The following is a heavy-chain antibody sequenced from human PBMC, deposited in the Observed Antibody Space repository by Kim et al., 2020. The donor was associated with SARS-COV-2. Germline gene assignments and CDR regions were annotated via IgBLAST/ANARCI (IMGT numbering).Heavy chain of an antibody. CDR3: AREGYYYFDY. D-gene: IGHD1-26*01. Sequence: VGSRRLSCAASGFTFSSHWMSWVRQAPGKGLEWVAHIKQDGSEKYYVDSVKGRFTISRDNAKNSLSLQMYSLSAEDTAVYYCAREGYYYFDYWGQGTLVTVSS. J-gene: IGHJ4*02. CDR1: GFTFSSHW. V-gene: IGHV3-7*03. CDR2: IKQDGSEK.